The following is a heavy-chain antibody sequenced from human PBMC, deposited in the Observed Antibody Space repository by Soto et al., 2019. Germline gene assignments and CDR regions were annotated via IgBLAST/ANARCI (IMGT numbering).Heavy chain of an antibody. CDR1: GLPFSSHG. D-gene: IGHD3-10*01. CDR3: AKLLSNQGRVFDY. CDR2: ISDSDGT. V-gene: IGHV3-23*01. J-gene: IGHJ4*02. Sequence: EVQLLESGGGLVQPGGSLRLSCAASGLPFSSHGMIWVRQAPGKGMEWVSVISDSDGTSYADSVKGRFTISRDNPHNTVYLQMNSLGAEDTAVYYCAKLLSNQGRVFDYWGQGTLVTVSS.